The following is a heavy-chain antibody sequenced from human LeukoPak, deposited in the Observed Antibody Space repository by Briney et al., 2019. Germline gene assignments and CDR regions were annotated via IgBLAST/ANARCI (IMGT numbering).Heavy chain of an antibody. V-gene: IGHV3-7*01. Sequence: GGSLSLSCAASGCTFSSYWMRGVRQAPGKGLEGVANIKNDGSEEYYVDSVKGRFTISRDNAKNSLFLQMNSLTVEDTAVYYCARAIRGSEVETGDRWGQGTLVTVSS. CDR1: GCTFSSYW. CDR3: ARAIRGSEVETGDR. J-gene: IGHJ4*02. D-gene: IGHD3-10*01. CDR2: IKNDGSEE.